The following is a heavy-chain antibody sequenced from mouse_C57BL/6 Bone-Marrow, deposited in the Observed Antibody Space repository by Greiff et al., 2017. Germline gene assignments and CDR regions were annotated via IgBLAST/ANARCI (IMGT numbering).Heavy chain of an antibody. D-gene: IGHD2-12*01. CDR3: ARYALLYYAMDY. V-gene: IGHV3-8*01. CDR2: ISYSGST. J-gene: IGHJ4*01. Sequence: VQLKESGPGLAKPSQTLSLTCSVTGYSITSDYWNWIRTFPGNKLEYMGYISYSGSTYYNPSLKSRISITRDTSKNQYYLQLNAVTTEDTATYYCARYALLYYAMDYWGQGTSVTVSS. CDR1: GYSITSDY.